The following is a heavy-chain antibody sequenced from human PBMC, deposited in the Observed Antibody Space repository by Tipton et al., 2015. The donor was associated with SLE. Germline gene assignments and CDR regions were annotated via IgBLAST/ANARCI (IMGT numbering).Heavy chain of an antibody. CDR3: ARLQQRVGGY. Sequence: TLSLTCTVSGGSISSSSYYWGWIRQPPGKGLEWIGSIYYSGSTYYNPSLKSRVTISVDTSKNQFSLKLSSVTAADTAVYYCARLQQRVGGYWGQGTLVTVSS. D-gene: IGHD6-6*01. CDR1: GGSISSSSYY. J-gene: IGHJ4*02. V-gene: IGHV4-39*07. CDR2: IYYSGST.